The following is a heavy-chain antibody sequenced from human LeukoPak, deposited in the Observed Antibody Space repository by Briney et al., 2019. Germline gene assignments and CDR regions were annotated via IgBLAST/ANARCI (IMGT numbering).Heavy chain of an antibody. V-gene: IGHV6-1*01. D-gene: IGHD4-17*01. Sequence: SQTLSLTCAISGDSVSSNSAAWNWIRQSPSRGLEWLGRTYYRSKWYNDYAVSVKSRITINSDTSKNQFSLQLNSVTPEDTAVYYCAGYYGDYVGARRKDWFDPWGQGTLVTVSS. CDR2: TYYRSKWYN. CDR3: AGYYGDYVGARRKDWFDP. CDR1: GDSVSSNSAA. J-gene: IGHJ5*02.